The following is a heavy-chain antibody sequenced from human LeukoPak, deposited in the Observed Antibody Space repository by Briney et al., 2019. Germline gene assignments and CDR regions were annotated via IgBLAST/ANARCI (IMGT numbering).Heavy chain of an antibody. CDR3: ARDMLGCSSTSCYDWGSYGMDV. Sequence: ASVKVSCKASGYTFTSYGISWVRQAPGQGLEWMGIINPSGGSTSYAQKFQGRVTMTRDTSTSTVYMELSSLRSEDTAVYYCARDMLGCSSTSCYDWGSYGMDVWGQGTTVTVSS. CDR1: GYTFTSYG. V-gene: IGHV1-46*01. J-gene: IGHJ6*02. CDR2: INPSGGST. D-gene: IGHD2-2*01.